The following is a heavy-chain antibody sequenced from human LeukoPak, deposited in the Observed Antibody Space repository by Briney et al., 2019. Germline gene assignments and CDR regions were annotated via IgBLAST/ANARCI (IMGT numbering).Heavy chain of an antibody. V-gene: IGHV3-21*01. CDR2: INSNSNYM. J-gene: IGHJ3*02. Sequence: PGGSLRLSCAASGFTFSTSWMHWVRQAPGKGLEWVSSINSNSNYMSYADSVKGRFTISRDNAKNSLYLQMTSLRAEDTAVYYCARSEFEAFDMWGQGTMVTVSS. CDR1: GFTFSTSW. D-gene: IGHD3-10*01. CDR3: ARSEFEAFDM.